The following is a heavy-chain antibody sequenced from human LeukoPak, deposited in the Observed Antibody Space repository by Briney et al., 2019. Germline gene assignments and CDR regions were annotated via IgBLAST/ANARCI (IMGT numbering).Heavy chain of an antibody. CDR3: AKDGGIPYNHFDS. J-gene: IGHJ4*02. Sequence: PGRSLRLSCAASGFIFSNYGMHWVRQAPGKGLEWVALISYDASNKDYADSVKGRFTISRDNSKNTLYLQTNSLRAEDTALYYCAKDGGIPYNHFDSWGQGTLVTVSS. V-gene: IGHV3-30*18. D-gene: IGHD1-1*01. CDR2: ISYDASNK. CDR1: GFIFSNYG.